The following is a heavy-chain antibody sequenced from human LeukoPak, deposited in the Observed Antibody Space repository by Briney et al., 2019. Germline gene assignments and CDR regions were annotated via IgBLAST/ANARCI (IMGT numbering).Heavy chain of an antibody. V-gene: IGHV3-74*01. Sequence: GGSLRLSCAASRFTFNAYWMHWVRQAPGKGLVWVSLINPDGSTTIYADSVKGRFTISRDNAKNTLYLQMSSLRAEDTAVYYCARSGKIYFDWLLDYWGQGTLVTVSS. CDR3: ARSGKIYFDWLLDY. CDR2: INPDGSTT. J-gene: IGHJ4*02. CDR1: RFTFNAYW. D-gene: IGHD3-9*01.